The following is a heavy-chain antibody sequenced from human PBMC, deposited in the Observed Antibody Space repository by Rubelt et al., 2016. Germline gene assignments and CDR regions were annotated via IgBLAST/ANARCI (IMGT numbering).Heavy chain of an antibody. CDR3: ARSAGTTELAYYGMDV. Sequence: TFTGYYLHWVRQAPGQGLDWLGRINPNSGGANYAQKFQGRVTMTRDTSITTAYVELSSLRSDDTAVYYCARSAGTTELAYYGMDVWGQGTTVTVSS. CDR2: INPNSGGA. J-gene: IGHJ6*02. CDR1: TFTGYY. V-gene: IGHV1-2*06. D-gene: IGHD1-7*01.